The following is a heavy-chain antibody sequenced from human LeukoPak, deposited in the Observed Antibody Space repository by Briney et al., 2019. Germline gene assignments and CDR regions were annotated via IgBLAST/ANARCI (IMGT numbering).Heavy chain of an antibody. V-gene: IGHV4-4*07. CDR2: IHMSGST. CDR3: ARDDSSRDDSGGYHY. CDR1: GDSINSYH. Sequence: SETLSLTCTVSGDSINSYHWSWIRQPAGKGLEWIGRIHMSGSTNYNPSLRSRVAISMDNSKNQFSLKLKSVTAADTAVYYCARDDSSRDDSGGYHYWGQEPWSRSPQ. D-gene: IGHD3-22*01. J-gene: IGHJ4*01.